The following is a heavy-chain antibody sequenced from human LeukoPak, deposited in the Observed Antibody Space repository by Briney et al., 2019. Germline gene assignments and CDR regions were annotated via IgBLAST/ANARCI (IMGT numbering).Heavy chain of an antibody. J-gene: IGHJ5*02. CDR1: GFTFSSYA. Sequence: PGGSLRLSCAASGFTFSSYAMSWVRQAPGKGLEWVSAISGSGGSTFYADSVKGRFTISRDNSKNTLYLQMNSLGAEDTAVYYCAKALKSIAVAGTGWFDPWGQGTLVTVSS. V-gene: IGHV3-23*01. D-gene: IGHD6-19*01. CDR2: ISGSGGST. CDR3: AKALKSIAVAGTGWFDP.